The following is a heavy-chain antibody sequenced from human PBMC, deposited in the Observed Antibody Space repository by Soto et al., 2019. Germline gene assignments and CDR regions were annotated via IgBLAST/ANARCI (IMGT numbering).Heavy chain of an antibody. D-gene: IGHD2-2*01. CDR3: TTAYCISTSCYYFDY. CDR1: GFTFSNAW. V-gene: IGHV3-15*07. J-gene: IGHJ4*02. CDR2: IKSKTDGGTT. Sequence: GGSLRLSCAASGFTFSNAWMNWVRQAPGKGLEWVGRIKSKTDGGTTDYAAPVKGRFTISRDDSKNTLYLQMNSLKTEDTAVYYCTTAYCISTSCYYFDYWGQGTLVTVSS.